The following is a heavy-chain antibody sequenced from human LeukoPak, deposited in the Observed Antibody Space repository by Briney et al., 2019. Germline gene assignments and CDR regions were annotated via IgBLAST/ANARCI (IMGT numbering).Heavy chain of an antibody. Sequence: PSETLSLTCTVSGGSISSSSYYWGWIRQPPGKGLEWIGSIYYSGSTYYNPSLKSRVTMSVDTSKNQFSLKLSSVTAADTAVYYCARGRITIFGVVPAGYMDVWGKGTTVTVSS. J-gene: IGHJ6*03. CDR3: ARGRITIFGVVPAGYMDV. CDR2: IYYSGST. D-gene: IGHD3-3*01. CDR1: GGSISSSSYY. V-gene: IGHV4-39*07.